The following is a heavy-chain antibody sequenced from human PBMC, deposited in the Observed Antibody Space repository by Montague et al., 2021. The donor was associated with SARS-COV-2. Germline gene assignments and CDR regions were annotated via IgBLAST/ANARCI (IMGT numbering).Heavy chain of an antibody. J-gene: IGHJ4*02. CDR2: IFYSGAA. CDR3: AKDFVAAVPDRFDS. V-gene: IGHV4-4*02. Sequence: SETLSLTCAVSGGFISSANWWSWVSQHSGKGLEWIGEIFYSGAAXYNTSLKSRLTISLDKSKNKFSLKMNSVTAADTAMYYCAKDFVAAVPDRFDSWGQGVLVTVSS. D-gene: IGHD6-13*01. CDR1: GGFISSANW.